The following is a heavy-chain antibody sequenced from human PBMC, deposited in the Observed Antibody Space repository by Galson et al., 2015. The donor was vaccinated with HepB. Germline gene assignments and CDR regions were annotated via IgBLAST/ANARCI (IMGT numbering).Heavy chain of an antibody. CDR3: AKHYHDSSERGDAFDI. Sequence: SLRLSCAASGFTFSNSAMSWVRQAPGKGLDWVSAVSGTDGGTYYAGSVKGRFTISRDDAKNTLYLQMNSLRAEDTAVYYCAKHYHDSSERGDAFDIWGPGTMVTVSS. CDR2: VSGTDGGT. J-gene: IGHJ3*02. D-gene: IGHD3-22*01. V-gene: IGHV3-23*01. CDR1: GFTFSNSA.